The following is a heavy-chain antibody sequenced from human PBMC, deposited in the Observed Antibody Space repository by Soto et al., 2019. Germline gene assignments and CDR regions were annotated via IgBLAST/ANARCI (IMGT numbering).Heavy chain of an antibody. V-gene: IGHV3-23*01. D-gene: IGHD5-12*01. CDR3: AKGDVVATIHAFDI. CDR2: ISGSGGST. CDR1: GFTFSSYA. J-gene: IGHJ3*02. Sequence: HPGGSLRLSCAASGFTFSSYAMSWVRQAPGKGLEWVSAISGSGGSTYYADSVRGRFTISRDNSKNTLYLQMNSLRAEDTAVYYCAKGDVVATIHAFDIWGQGTMVTVSS.